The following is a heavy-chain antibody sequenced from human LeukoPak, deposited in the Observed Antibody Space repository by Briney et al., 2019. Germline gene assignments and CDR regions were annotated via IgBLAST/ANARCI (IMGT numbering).Heavy chain of an antibody. D-gene: IGHD6-19*01. CDR3: ARAAGTKDYYYYMDV. Sequence: PSETLSLTCTVSGGSISSYYWSWIRQPPGKGLEWIGYIYYSGSTNYNPSLKSRVTISVDTSKNQISLKLSSVTAADTAVYYCARAAGTKDYYYYMDVWGKGTTVTVSS. CDR1: GGSISSYY. V-gene: IGHV4-59*01. CDR2: IYYSGST. J-gene: IGHJ6*03.